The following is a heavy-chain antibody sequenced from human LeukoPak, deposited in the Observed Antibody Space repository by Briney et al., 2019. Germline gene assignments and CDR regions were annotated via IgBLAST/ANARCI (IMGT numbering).Heavy chain of an antibody. CDR2: IYYSGST. D-gene: IGHD3-3*01. Sequence: PSETLSLTCTVSGGSISSYYWSWIRQPPGKGLEWIGYIYYSGSTNYNPSLKSRVTISVDTSKNQFSLKLSSVTAADTAVYYCASHQARFLEWSLDYWGQGTLVTVSS. V-gene: IGHV4-59*01. CDR3: ASHQARFLEWSLDY. J-gene: IGHJ4*02. CDR1: GGSISSYY.